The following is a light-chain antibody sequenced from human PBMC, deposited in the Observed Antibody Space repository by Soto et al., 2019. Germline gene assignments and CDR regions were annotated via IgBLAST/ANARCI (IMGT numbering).Light chain of an antibody. V-gene: IGKV3-15*01. CDR3: QQYYNWPKT. Sequence: ETVMTQSPATLSVSPGESATLSCRASQSVSSKLVWYQQKPGQPPRLLIYGASTRATGIPARFSGSGSGTEFTLTISSLQSEDFAVYYCQQYYNWPKTFGQGTKVDIK. CDR1: QSVSSK. J-gene: IGKJ1*01. CDR2: GAS.